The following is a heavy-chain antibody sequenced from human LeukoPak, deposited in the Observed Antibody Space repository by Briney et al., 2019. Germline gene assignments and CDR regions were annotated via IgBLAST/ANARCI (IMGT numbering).Heavy chain of an antibody. Sequence: PGGSLRLSCTASGFTFSTFVMTWVRQAPGKGLEWVSYISSSGSTIYYADSVKGRFTISRDNAKNSLYLQMTSLRAEDTAVYYCARDMDYIWGSYEGGSDYWGQGTLVTVSS. CDR1: GFTFSTFV. D-gene: IGHD3-16*01. CDR2: ISSSGSTI. J-gene: IGHJ4*02. V-gene: IGHV3-48*04. CDR3: ARDMDYIWGSYEGGSDY.